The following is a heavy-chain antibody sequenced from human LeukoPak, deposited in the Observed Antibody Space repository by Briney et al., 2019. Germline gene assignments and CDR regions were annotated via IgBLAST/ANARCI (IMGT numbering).Heavy chain of an antibody. J-gene: IGHJ4*02. D-gene: IGHD2-15*01. CDR2: ISFDGTSK. CDR3: VREFCSGGICYNDY. Sequence: GGSLRLSCAASGFTFSAYGIHWVRQAPGKGLEWVALISFDGTSKDYTDSVRGRFTISRDNAKSSLYLQMTSLRADDSAMYYCVREFCSGGICYNDYWGPGTLVTVSS. CDR1: GFTFSAYG. V-gene: IGHV3-30*03.